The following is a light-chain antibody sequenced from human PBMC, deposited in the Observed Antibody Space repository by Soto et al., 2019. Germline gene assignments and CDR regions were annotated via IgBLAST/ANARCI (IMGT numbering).Light chain of an antibody. J-gene: IGKJ1*01. Sequence: DIQLTQSPSFLSASVGDRVTITCRASQGINIFSAWFQQKPGKAPNLLISAASTLQSGVPSRFSGSGSETEFTLTISSLQPDDFATYYCQQPVGAFGQGTKVDIK. CDR1: QGINIF. CDR2: AAS. CDR3: QQPVGA. V-gene: IGKV1-9*01.